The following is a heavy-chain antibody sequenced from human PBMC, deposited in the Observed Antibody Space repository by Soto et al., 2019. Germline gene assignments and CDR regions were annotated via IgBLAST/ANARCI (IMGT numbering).Heavy chain of an antibody. Sequence: GESLKISCKGSGYSFAGYWISWVRQMPGKGLEWMGRIDPSDSYTNYSPSSQGHVTISADKSISTVYLQWTSLRASDTAMYYCARHQVLYGMDVWGQGTTVTVSS. V-gene: IGHV5-10-1*01. CDR3: ARHQVLYGMDV. CDR1: GYSFAGYW. CDR2: IDPSDSYT. J-gene: IGHJ6*02. D-gene: IGHD1-1*01.